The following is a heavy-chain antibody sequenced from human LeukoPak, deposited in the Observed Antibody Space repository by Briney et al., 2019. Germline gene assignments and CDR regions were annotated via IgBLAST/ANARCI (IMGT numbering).Heavy chain of an antibody. CDR3: AKDRGDSGWYLDY. D-gene: IGHD6-19*01. CDR1: GFTFSSYA. Sequence: PGGSLRLSCAASGFTFSSYAMSWVRQAPGKGLEWVSAVTSGGSTYYADSVKGRFTISRDNSKNTLYLQMSSLRAEDTAVYYCAKDRGDSGWYLDYWGQGTLVTVSS. J-gene: IGHJ4*02. V-gene: IGHV3-23*01. CDR2: VTSGGST.